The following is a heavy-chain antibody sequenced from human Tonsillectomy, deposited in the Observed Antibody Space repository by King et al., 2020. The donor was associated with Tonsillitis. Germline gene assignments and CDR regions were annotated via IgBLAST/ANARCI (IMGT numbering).Heavy chain of an antibody. CDR1: GYSFTNYW. D-gene: IGHD3-3*01. CDR3: ARSNYDSTALDV. J-gene: IGHJ6*02. V-gene: IGHV5-51*01. CDR2: IYPGDSYPGDSDT. Sequence: VQLVESGAEVKKPGESLKISCKGSGYSFTNYWIGWVRQMPGKGLEWMGIIYPGDSYPGDSDTRYSPSFQGQVTISADKSISTAYLQWSSLKASDTAIYYCARSNYDSTALDVWGQGTTVTVSS.